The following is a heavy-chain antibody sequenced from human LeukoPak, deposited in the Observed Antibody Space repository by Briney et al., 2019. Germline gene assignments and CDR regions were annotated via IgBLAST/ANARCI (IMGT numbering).Heavy chain of an antibody. CDR2: IYYSGST. CDR3: ARTYYYGSGSQSKFDP. V-gene: IGHV4-59*12. J-gene: IGHJ5*02. D-gene: IGHD3-10*01. CDR1: GGSISSYY. Sequence: PSETLSLTCTVSGGSISSYYWSWIRQPPGKGLEWIGYIYYSGSTNYNPSLKSRVTISVDTSKNQFSLKLSSVTAADTAVYYCARTYYYGSGSQSKFDPWGQGTLVTVSS.